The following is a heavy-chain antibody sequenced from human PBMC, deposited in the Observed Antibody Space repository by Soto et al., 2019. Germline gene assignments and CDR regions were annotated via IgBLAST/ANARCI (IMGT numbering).Heavy chain of an antibody. CDR2: IYYSGST. CDR3: ATSSSWGWFGP. Sequence: SETLSLTCTVSGGSISSYYWSWIRQPPGKGLEWIGYIYYSGSTNYNPSLKSRVTISVDTSKNQFSLKLSSVTAADTAVYHCATSSSWGWFGPWGQGTLVTVSS. D-gene: IGHD6-13*01. V-gene: IGHV4-59*08. CDR1: GGSISSYY. J-gene: IGHJ5*02.